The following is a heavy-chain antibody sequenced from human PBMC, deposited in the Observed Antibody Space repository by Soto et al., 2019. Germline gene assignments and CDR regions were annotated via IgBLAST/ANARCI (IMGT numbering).Heavy chain of an antibody. CDR3: ARGERYSYGLYYYYYCMDV. D-gene: IGHD5-18*01. V-gene: IGHV1-69*02. J-gene: IGHJ6*03. CDR1: GGTFSIYT. Sequence: ASVKVSCKASGGTFSIYTISWVRQAPGQGLEWMGRIIPILGIANYAQKFQGRVTITADKSTSTAYMELSSLRSEDTAVYYCARGERYSYGLYYYYYCMDVWGKGTTVSVSS. CDR2: IIPILGIA.